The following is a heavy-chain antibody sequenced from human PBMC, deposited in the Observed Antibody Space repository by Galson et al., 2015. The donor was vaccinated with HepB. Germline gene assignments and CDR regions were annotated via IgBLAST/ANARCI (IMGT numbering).Heavy chain of an antibody. J-gene: IGHJ4*02. CDR3: ARDHGYDFWSGYFMDYFDY. V-gene: IGHV3-48*01. D-gene: IGHD3-3*01. CDR2: ISDNSRRT. Sequence: SLRLSCAASGFSFSRYNMNWVRQAPGTGPQWASYISDNSRRTYYADSVQGRFIISRDNARNSLYLQMTSLRAEDTAVYYCARDHGYDFWSGYFMDYFDYLGQGTLVTVSS. CDR1: GFSFSRYN.